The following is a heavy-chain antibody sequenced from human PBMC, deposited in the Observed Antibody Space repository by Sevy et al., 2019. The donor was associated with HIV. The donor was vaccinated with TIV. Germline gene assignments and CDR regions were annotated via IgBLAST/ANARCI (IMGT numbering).Heavy chain of an antibody. CDR3: VRQAGYSGGYHAVGRFDP. V-gene: IGHV5-51*01. CDR2: IYPGDSDT. Sequence: GESLKISCTASGFTFTDYWIGWVRQMPGKGLEWMGNIYPGDSDTNYHPSFEGQVTISADKSIKTAYLQYSSLKASDTAMYYCVRQAGYSGGYHAVGRFDPWGQGTLVTVSS. CDR1: GFTFTDYW. D-gene: IGHD1-26*01. J-gene: IGHJ5*02.